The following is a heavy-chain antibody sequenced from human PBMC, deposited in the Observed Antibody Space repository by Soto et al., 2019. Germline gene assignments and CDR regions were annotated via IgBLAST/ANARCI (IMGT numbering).Heavy chain of an antibody. CDR3: VMVDNYVTPTPQDV. V-gene: IGHV1-18*01. Sequence: QVQLVQSGDEVKKPGASVKVSCKASGYIFVNYGIAWVRQAPGQGLEWMGWISPYTGNTHSASKVQGRLNMNTDKSTSTAYMELGSLTSDDTAVYYCVMVDNYVTPTPQDVWGQGTTVTVSS. CDR1: GYIFVNYG. CDR2: ISPYTGNT. D-gene: IGHD3-16*01. J-gene: IGHJ6*02.